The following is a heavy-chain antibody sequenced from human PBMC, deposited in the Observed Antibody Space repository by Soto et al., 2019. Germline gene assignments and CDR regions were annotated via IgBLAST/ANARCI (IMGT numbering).Heavy chain of an antibody. Sequence: QVQLVQSGAEVKKPGSSVKVSCKASGGTFNNYPITWVRQAPGQGLEWMGGSIPIFGTANYAQKFQGRVTITVDETTSTAYMALSSLRSEDTAVYYCARGRGYSGDDHYYFFDMDGWGQGTTVSVSS. CDR2: SIPIFGTA. J-gene: IGHJ6*02. CDR1: GGTFNNYP. CDR3: ARGRGYSGDDHYYFFDMDG. D-gene: IGHD5-12*01. V-gene: IGHV1-69*01.